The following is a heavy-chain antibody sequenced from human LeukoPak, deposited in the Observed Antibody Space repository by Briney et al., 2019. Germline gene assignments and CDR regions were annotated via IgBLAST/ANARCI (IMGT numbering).Heavy chain of an antibody. CDR2: ISSSSSYI. CDR1: GFTFSSYA. D-gene: IGHD3-10*01. Sequence: GGSLRLSCATSGFTFSSYAMSWIRQAPGKGLEWVSSISSSSSYIYYADSVKGRFTISRDNAKNSLYLQMNSLRAEDTAVYYCAREPKVRGGERFFDYWGQGTLVTVSS. V-gene: IGHV3-21*01. CDR3: AREPKVRGGERFFDY. J-gene: IGHJ4*02.